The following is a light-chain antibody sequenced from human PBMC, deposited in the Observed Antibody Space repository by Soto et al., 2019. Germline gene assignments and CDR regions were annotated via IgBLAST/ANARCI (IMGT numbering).Light chain of an antibody. CDR3: QQYGSSPIT. V-gene: IGKV3D-20*01. J-gene: IGKJ5*01. CDR2: DTS. CDR1: ERVSSSY. Sequence: IVLTQSPATMSLSPGERATLSCGASERVSSSYVAWYQMKAGLAPRLLIHDTSTRASGIPERFRGSKSGTDFTLTIRGLEPEDAALYYCQQYGSSPITFGQGTRLE.